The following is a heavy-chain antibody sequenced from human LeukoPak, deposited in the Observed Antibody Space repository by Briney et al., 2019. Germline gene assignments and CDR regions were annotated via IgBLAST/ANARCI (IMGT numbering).Heavy chain of an antibody. D-gene: IGHD3-22*01. CDR1: GFTFSTYW. CDR2: IKSDGGT. J-gene: IGHJ1*01. V-gene: IGHV3-74*01. CDR3: ARAPSEIGGYYPEYFRH. Sequence: GGSLRLSCAASGFTFSTYWMHWVRHAPGKGLVWVSRIKSDGGTNYAASVKGQFTISRENAKKTVSLQMNSLRPEDTGVYYCARAPSEIGGYYPEYFRHWGQGTLVTVSS.